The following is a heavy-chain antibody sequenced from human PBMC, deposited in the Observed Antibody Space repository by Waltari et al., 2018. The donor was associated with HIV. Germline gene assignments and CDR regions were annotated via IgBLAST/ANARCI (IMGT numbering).Heavy chain of an antibody. CDR3: ARGGDFWSGFPV. V-gene: IGHV4-30-4*01. Sequence: QVRLQESGPGLVKPPQTLSLTCTVPAGSICSGTYFWSWIRQPPGKGLEWFGYIYHSGDSYYNPSLKSRVTISMDTSKKQFSLRLSSVTAADTAVYYCARGGDFWSGFPVWGQGTTVTISS. J-gene: IGHJ6*02. CDR1: AGSICSGTYF. CDR2: IYHSGDS. D-gene: IGHD3-3*01.